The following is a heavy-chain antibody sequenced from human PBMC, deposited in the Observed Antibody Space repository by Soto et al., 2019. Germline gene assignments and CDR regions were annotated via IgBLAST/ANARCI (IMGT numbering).Heavy chain of an antibody. J-gene: IGHJ4*02. CDR1: GYTFTSYD. CDR3: ARGTSFTVTTDY. V-gene: IGHV1-8*01. D-gene: IGHD4-17*01. CDR2: MNPNSGNT. Sequence: GASVKVSCKASGYTFTSYDINWVRQATGQGLGWMGWMNPNSGNTGYAQKFQGRVTMTRNTSISTAYMELSSLRSEDTAVYYCARGTSFTVTTDYWGQGTLVTVSS.